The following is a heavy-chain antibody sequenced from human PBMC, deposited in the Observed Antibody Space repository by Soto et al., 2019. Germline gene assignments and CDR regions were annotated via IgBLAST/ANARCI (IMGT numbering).Heavy chain of an antibody. J-gene: IGHJ5*02. CDR3: ARGGGYYDSSGDNWFDP. CDR1: GGTFSSYA. Sequence: QVQLVQSGAEVKKPGSSVKVSCKASGGTFSSYAISWVRQAPGQGLEWMGGIIPIFGTANYAQKFQGRVTITADESTSTAYMELSSLRSEDTAVYYRARGGGYYDSSGDNWFDPLGQGTLVTVSS. D-gene: IGHD3-22*01. CDR2: IIPIFGTA. V-gene: IGHV1-69*12.